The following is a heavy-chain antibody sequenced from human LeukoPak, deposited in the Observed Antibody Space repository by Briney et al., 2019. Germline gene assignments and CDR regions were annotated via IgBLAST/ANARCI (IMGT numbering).Heavy chain of an antibody. CDR1: GGSISSGGYY. CDR2: IYYSGST. Sequence: SQTLSLTCTVSGGSISSGGYYWSWIRQHPGKGPEWIGYIYYSGSTYYNPSLKSRVTISADTSKNQFSLKLSSVTAADTAVYYCARCRLAASWFDPWGQGTLVTVSS. J-gene: IGHJ5*02. CDR3: ARCRLAASWFDP. V-gene: IGHV4-31*03. D-gene: IGHD6-25*01.